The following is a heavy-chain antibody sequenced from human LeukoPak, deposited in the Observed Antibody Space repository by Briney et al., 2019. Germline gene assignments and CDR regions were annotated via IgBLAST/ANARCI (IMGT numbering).Heavy chain of an antibody. V-gene: IGHV3-30-3*01. CDR2: VSYDGNNK. J-gene: IGHJ3*02. CDR1: GFTFSSYA. CDR3: ATAAEAFDI. Sequence: GGSLRLSCAASGFTFSSYAMHWVRQAPGKGLEWVAVVSYDGNNKYYADSVKGRFTISRDDSKNTLYLQMNSLRAEDTAVYYCATAAEAFDIWGQGTMVTVSS.